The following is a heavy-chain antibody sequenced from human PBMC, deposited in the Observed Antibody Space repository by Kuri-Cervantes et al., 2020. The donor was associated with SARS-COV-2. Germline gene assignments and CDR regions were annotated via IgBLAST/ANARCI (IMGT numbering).Heavy chain of an antibody. J-gene: IGHJ4*02. V-gene: IGHV3-48*01. CDR1: GFTFSDYS. D-gene: IGHD2-21*01. CDR2: IGSSSSII. Sequence: GGSLRLSCAASGFTFSDYSMNWVRQAPGKGLEWVSYIGSSSSIIYYADSMKGRFTISRDNAKNSLYLQMNSLSAEDTAVYYCARGNPANSHVVDYWGQGTLVTVSS. CDR3: ARGNPANSHVVDY.